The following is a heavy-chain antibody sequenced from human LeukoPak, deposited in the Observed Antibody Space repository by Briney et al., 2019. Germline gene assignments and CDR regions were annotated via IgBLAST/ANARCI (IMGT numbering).Heavy chain of an antibody. CDR2: ISWNSGTI. Sequence: PGGSLRLSCAASGFTFDDYAMHWVRQAPGKGLEWVPGISWNSGTIGYADSVKGRFTISRDNAKNSLYLQMNSLRAEDTALYYCAKDRSSVVTRAFDYWGQGTLVTVSS. CDR1: GFTFDDYA. CDR3: AKDRSSVVTRAFDY. V-gene: IGHV3-9*01. J-gene: IGHJ4*02. D-gene: IGHD2-21*02.